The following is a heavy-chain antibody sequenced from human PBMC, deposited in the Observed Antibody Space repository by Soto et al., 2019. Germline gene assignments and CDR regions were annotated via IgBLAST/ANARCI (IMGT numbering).Heavy chain of an antibody. CDR2: IYWDDNK. CDR3: AHRRISWLHFVGGYDY. CDR1: GFSLNTGGEG. J-gene: IGHJ4*02. Sequence: QITLKESGPTLVKPTQTLTLTCTFSGFSLNTGGEGVGWIRQPPGKALEWLALIYWDDNKRYSPSLKNRLTITKDTSKNQVVLTMTHMDPVDTATYYCAHRRISWLHFVGGYDYWGQGALVTVSS. D-gene: IGHD5-12*01. V-gene: IGHV2-5*02.